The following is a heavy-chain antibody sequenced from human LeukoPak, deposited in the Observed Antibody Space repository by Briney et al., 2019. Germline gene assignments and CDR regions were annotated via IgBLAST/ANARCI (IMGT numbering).Heavy chain of an antibody. J-gene: IGHJ4*02. CDR2: ISWNSGSI. CDR3: AKDSRSGYDCGNSGLDY. CDR1: GFTFDDYA. Sequence: GGSLRLSCAASGFTFDDYAMHWVRQAPGKGLEWVSGISWNSGSIGYADSVKGRFTISRDNAKNSLYLQMNSLRAEDTALYYCAKDSRSGYDCGNSGLDYWGQGTLVTVSS. D-gene: IGHD5-12*01. V-gene: IGHV3-9*01.